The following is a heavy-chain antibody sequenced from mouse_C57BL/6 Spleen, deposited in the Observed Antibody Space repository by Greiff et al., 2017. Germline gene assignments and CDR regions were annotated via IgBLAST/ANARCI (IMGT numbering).Heavy chain of an antibody. V-gene: IGHV5-9-1*02. CDR1: GFTFSSYA. CDR2: ISSGGDYI. D-gene: IGHD2-3*01. Sequence: EVQVVESGEGLVKPGGSLKLSCAASGFTFSSYAMSWVRQTPEKRLEWVAYISSGGDYIYYADTVKGRFTISRDNARNTLYLQMSSLKSEDTAMYYCTRDDGNYFYYAMDYWGQGTSVTVSS. CDR3: TRDDGNYFYYAMDY. J-gene: IGHJ4*01.